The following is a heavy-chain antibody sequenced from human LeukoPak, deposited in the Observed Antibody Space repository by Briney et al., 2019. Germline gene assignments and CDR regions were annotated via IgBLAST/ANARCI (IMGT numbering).Heavy chain of an antibody. CDR2: IYYSGST. V-gene: IGHV4-59*01. CDR3: ARASGYYLMDAFDI. Sequence: SETLSLTCTVSGGSISSYYWSWIRQPPGKGLEWIGYIYYSGSTDYNPSLKSRVTISVDTSKNQFSLKLSSVTAADTAVYYCARASGYYLMDAFDIWGQGTMVTVSS. D-gene: IGHD3-22*01. J-gene: IGHJ3*02. CDR1: GGSISSYY.